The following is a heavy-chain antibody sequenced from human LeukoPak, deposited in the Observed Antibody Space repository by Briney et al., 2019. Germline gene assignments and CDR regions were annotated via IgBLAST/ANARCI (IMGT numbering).Heavy chain of an antibody. V-gene: IGHV3-23*01. Sequence: GGSLRLSCAASGFTFSSYAMSWVRQAPGKGLEWVSAISGSGGSTYYADSVKGRFTISRDNSENTLYLQMYSLRAEDTAVYYCASHFDSSGFYYFDYWGQGTLVTVSS. CDR3: ASHFDSSGFYYFDY. J-gene: IGHJ4*02. CDR2: ISGSGGST. D-gene: IGHD3-22*01. CDR1: GFTFSSYA.